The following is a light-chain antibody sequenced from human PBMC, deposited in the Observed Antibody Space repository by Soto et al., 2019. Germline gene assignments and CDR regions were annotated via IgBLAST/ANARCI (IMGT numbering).Light chain of an antibody. CDR1: QSISTW. CDR2: KAS. V-gene: IGKV1-5*03. Sequence: DIQMTQSPSTLSASVGDRVTITCRASQSISTWLAWYQQKPGKAPKLLIYKASNLECGVPSRFSGSGSGTEFTITISGLQPDDFATYYCQQYNAYPLTFGGGTTVEIK. CDR3: QQYNAYPLT. J-gene: IGKJ4*01.